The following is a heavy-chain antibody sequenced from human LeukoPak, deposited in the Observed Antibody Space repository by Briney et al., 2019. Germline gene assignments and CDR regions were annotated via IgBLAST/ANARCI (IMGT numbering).Heavy chain of an antibody. CDR3: AREVGYSSSSEGFDY. V-gene: IGHV3-30-3*01. D-gene: IGHD6-6*01. CDR2: ISYDGSNK. CDR1: GFTFSSYA. J-gene: IGHJ4*02. Sequence: GGSLRLSCAASGFTFSSYAMHWVRQAPGKGLEWVAVISYDGSNKYYADSVKGRFTISRDNSKNTLYLQMNSLRAEDTAVYYCAREVGYSSSSEGFDYWGQGTLVTVSS.